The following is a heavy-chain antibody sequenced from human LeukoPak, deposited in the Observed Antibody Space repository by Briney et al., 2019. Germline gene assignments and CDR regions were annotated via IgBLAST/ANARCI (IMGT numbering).Heavy chain of an antibody. CDR2: ISGSGGST. CDR3: AKDYYYGSGTDY. Sequence: PGGSLRLSCAASGITFSSYAMSWVRQAPGKGLEWVSGISGSGGSTYYADSVKGRFTISRDNSKNTLYLQMNSLRAEDTAVYYCAKDYYYGSGTDYWGQGTLVTVSS. V-gene: IGHV3-23*01. J-gene: IGHJ4*02. D-gene: IGHD3-10*01. CDR1: GITFSSYA.